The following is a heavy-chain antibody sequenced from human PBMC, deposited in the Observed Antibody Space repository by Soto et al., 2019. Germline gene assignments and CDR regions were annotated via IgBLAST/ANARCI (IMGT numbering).Heavy chain of an antibody. CDR1: GGSLSDYY. D-gene: IGHD3-10*01. V-gene: IGHV4-59*04. CDR3: ARHAPGATFFDY. CDR2: IYYLGNV. J-gene: IGHJ4*02. Sequence: RLQESGPGLVKPSESLSLSCDVSGGSLSDYYWDWIRQAPGKGLEWIGNIYYLGNVHYHPSHSSRVTMSIDMSKNQFSLEVRYVTAADTAVYYCARHAPGATFFDYWGQGALVTVSS.